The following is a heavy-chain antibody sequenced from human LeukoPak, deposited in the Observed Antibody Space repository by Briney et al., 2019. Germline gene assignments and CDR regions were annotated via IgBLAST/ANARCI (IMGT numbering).Heavy chain of an antibody. V-gene: IGHV4-34*01. CDR1: GGSFSGYY. CDR3: ARHDFWSGSNLDY. D-gene: IGHD3-3*01. CDR2: INHSGST. Sequence: PSETLSLTCAVYGGSFSGYYWSWIRQPPGKGLEWIGEINHSGSTNYNPSLKSRVTISVDTSKNQFSLKLSSMTAADTAVYYCARHDFWSGSNLDYWGQGTLVTVSS. J-gene: IGHJ4*02.